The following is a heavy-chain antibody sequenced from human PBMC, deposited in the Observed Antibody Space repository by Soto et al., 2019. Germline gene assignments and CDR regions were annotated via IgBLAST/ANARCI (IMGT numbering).Heavy chain of an antibody. CDR3: ARDPVLGSGYYGFDY. CDR1: GFTFSSYG. J-gene: IGHJ4*02. Sequence: QVQLVESGGGVVQPGRSLRLSCAASGFTFSSYGMHWVRQAPGKGLEWVAVIWYDGSNKYYADSVKGRFTISRDNSKTPLYLKLNRLRAGDAGVSYCARDPVLGSGYYGFDYWGQGTLVTVSS. V-gene: IGHV3-33*01. D-gene: IGHD5-12*01. CDR2: IWYDGSNK.